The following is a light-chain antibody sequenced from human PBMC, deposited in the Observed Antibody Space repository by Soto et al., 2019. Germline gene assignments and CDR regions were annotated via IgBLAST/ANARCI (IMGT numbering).Light chain of an antibody. V-gene: IGKV1-39*01. Sequence: DIQMTQSPSSLSASVGDRVTITCRASQRIANYLNWYQQRPGKAPKRLICGASTLQNAVPSRFSGSGSGTDFTLTISTLQPEDFATYYCRQTYTTPRTFGQGTKLEIK. J-gene: IGKJ2*02. CDR3: RQTYTTPRT. CDR1: QRIANY. CDR2: GAS.